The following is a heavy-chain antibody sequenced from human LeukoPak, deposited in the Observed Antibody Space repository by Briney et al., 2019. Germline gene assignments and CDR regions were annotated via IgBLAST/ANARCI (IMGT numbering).Heavy chain of an antibody. J-gene: IGHJ4*02. CDR2: IRSKAYGGTT. D-gene: IGHD3-10*01. CDR3: TRYGGSGSYRLDY. V-gene: IGHV3-49*03. Sequence: GGSLRLSCTASGFTFGDYAMSWFRQAPGKGLEWVGFIRSKAYGGTTEYAASVKGRFTISRDDSKSIAYLQMNSLKTEDTAVYYCTRYGGSGSYRLDYWGQGTLVTVSS. CDR1: GFTFGDYA.